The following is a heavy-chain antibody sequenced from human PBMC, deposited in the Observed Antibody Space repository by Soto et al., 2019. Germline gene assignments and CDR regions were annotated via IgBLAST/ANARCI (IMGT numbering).Heavy chain of an antibody. V-gene: IGHV4-59*08. Sequence: SETMSLSCTVSGGSISSYDWSWIRQPPGKGLEWIGYIYYSGSTNYNPSLKSRVTISVDTSKNQFSLKLSSVTAADTAVYYCASRPRKSSIAAGDYYYYMDVWGKGTTVTVSS. CDR2: IYYSGST. J-gene: IGHJ6*03. CDR3: ASRPRKSSIAAGDYYYYMDV. CDR1: GGSISSYD. D-gene: IGHD6-6*01.